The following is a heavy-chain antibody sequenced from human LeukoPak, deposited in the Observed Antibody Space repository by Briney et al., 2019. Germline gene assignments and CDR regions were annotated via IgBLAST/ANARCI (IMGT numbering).Heavy chain of an antibody. J-gene: IGHJ4*02. V-gene: IGHV4-39*07. CDR3: ARGGSYGYNY. CDR1: GGSISSSSYY. Sequence: PSETLSLTCTVSGGSISSSSYYWGWIRQPPGKGLEWIGSIYYSGSTYYNPPLKSRVTISVDTSKNQFSLKLSSVTAADTAVYFCARGGSYGYNYWGQGTLVTVSS. CDR2: IYYSGST. D-gene: IGHD5-18*01.